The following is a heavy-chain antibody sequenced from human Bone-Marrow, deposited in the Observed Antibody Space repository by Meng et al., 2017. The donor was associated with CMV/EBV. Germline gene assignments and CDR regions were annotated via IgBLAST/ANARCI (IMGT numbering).Heavy chain of an antibody. CDR2: IYWNDDK. J-gene: IGHJ6*02. D-gene: IGHD3-10*01. V-gene: IGHV2-5*01. CDR1: GFSLSTSGVG. CDR3: AHRRRYYYGYGMDV. Sequence: SGPTLVKPTQTLTLTCTFSGFSLSTSGVGVGWIRQPPGKALEWLALIYWNDDKRYSPSLKSRLTIAKDTSKNQVVLTMTNMDPVDTATYYCAHRRRYYYGYGMDVWGQGTTVTVSS.